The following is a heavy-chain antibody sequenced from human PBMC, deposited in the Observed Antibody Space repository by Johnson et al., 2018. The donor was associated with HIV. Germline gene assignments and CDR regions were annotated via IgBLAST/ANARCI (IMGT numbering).Heavy chain of an antibody. CDR2: IKWNGGST. D-gene: IGHD3-22*01. CDR1: GFTFDDYG. CDR3: ARVMSSGYCFDAFDI. J-gene: IGHJ3*02. V-gene: IGHV3-20*04. Sequence: VQLVESGGGVVRPGGSLRLSCAASGFTFDDYGMSWVRQVPGKGLEWVSGIKWNGGSTGYADSVKGRFTIYRDNAKNSLYLQMGSLRAEDTALYYCARVMSSGYCFDAFDIWGQGTMVTVSS.